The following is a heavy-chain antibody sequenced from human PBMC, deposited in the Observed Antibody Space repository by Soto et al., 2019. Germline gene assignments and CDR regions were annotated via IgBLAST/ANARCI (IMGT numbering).Heavy chain of an antibody. CDR1: GYTFTSYG. D-gene: IGHD2-15*01. CDR2: ISAYNGNT. Sequence: QVQLVQSGAEVKKPGASVKVSCKASGYTFTSYGISWVRQAPGQGLEWMGWISAYNGNTNYAQKLQGRVTTTTDTSTSTAYMELRSMRSDDMAVYYCAREAGDIVVVVAPLSPWGQGTLVTVSS. J-gene: IGHJ5*02. CDR3: AREAGDIVVVVAPLSP. V-gene: IGHV1-18*03.